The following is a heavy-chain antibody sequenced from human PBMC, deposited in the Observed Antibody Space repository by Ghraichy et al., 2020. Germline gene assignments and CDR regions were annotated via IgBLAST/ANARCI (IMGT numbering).Heavy chain of an antibody. J-gene: IGHJ4*02. CDR2: INGGGDKT. V-gene: IGHV3-23*01. CDR1: GFTFASVD. D-gene: IGHD7-27*01. Sequence: GESLNISCAASGFTFASVDMNWFRQAPGRGPEWVSNINGGGDKTYYAESVKGRFTISRDNSKNTLFLEMNSLRVEDTAVYYCAGDPNWAYGYWGQGTLVTVS. CDR3: AGDPNWAYGY.